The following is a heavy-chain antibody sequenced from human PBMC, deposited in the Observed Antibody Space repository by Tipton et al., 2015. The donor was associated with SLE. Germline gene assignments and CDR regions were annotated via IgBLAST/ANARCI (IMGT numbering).Heavy chain of an antibody. V-gene: IGHV4-59*12. J-gene: IGHJ5*02. CDR1: GGSISCYY. Sequence: LRLSCTVSGGSISCYYWSLIRQPPGKGLEWIGYIYYSGSTNYNPSLKSRVTISVDTSKNQFSLKLSSVTAADTAVYYCARVPGSTALFDPWGQGTLVTVSS. D-gene: IGHD5/OR15-5a*01. CDR2: IYYSGST. CDR3: ARVPGSTALFDP.